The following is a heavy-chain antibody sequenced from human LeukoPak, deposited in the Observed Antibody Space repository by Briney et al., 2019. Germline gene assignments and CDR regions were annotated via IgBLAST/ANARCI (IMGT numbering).Heavy chain of an antibody. CDR2: FDPEDGET. CDR3: ARGPGTVLPRQRNWFDP. D-gene: IGHD2-15*01. V-gene: IGHV1-24*01. J-gene: IGHJ5*02. Sequence: ASVKVSCKVSGYTLTELSMHWVRQAPGKGLELMGGFDPEDGETIYAQKFQGRVTMTEDTSTDTAYMELSSLRSEDTAVYYCARGPGTVLPRQRNWFDPWGQGTLVTVSS. CDR1: GYTLTELS.